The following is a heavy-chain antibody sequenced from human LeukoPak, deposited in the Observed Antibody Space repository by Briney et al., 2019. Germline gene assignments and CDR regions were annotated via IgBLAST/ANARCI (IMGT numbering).Heavy chain of an antibody. V-gene: IGHV4-59*01. Sequence: SETLSLTCTVSGGSISTYYWSWIRQPPGKGLEWIGYIYYSGSTNYNPSLKSRVTISVDTSKNQFSLKLSSVTAADTAVYYCARSGSGYLRYYFDYWGQGTLVTVSS. CDR1: GGSISTYY. J-gene: IGHJ4*02. CDR2: IYYSGST. D-gene: IGHD5-12*01. CDR3: ARSGSGYLRYYFDY.